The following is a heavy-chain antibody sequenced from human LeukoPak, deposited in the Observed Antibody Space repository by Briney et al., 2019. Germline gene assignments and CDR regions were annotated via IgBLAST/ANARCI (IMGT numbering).Heavy chain of an antibody. Sequence: SETLSLTCTVSGGSISSRTYYWAWIRQPPGKGLEWIGSINYSGKLTYNPSLKSRVTVSLDTSRNQFSLTLSSVTAADTAVYYCARDFGDWTTYYWGQGTLVTVSS. V-gene: IGHV4-39*07. CDR3: ARDFGDWTTYY. D-gene: IGHD2-21*02. CDR2: INYSGKL. CDR1: GGSISSRTYY. J-gene: IGHJ4*02.